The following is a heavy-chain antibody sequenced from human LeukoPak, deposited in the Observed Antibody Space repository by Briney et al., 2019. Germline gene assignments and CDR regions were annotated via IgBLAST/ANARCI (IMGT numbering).Heavy chain of an antibody. Sequence: GWSMSLSSEASAFMSSSYWLTWVRQPPGRGVEWVTCIKVDGSESSCVDSAKGRFTIPRDNDKKSLYLHMSSLRAEDTVVYYCARLVGWGRFDHWGQGTLLTVSS. D-gene: IGHD6-6*01. CDR1: AFMSSSYW. V-gene: IGHV3-7*01. CDR3: ARLVGWGRFDH. CDR2: IKVDGSES. J-gene: IGHJ5*02.